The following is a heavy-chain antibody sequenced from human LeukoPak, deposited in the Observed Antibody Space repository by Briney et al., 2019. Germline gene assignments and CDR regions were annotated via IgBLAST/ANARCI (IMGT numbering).Heavy chain of an antibody. D-gene: IGHD5-18*01. J-gene: IGHJ4*02. CDR3: VREARGYHYTYFDY. CDR2: VSSGFHA. V-gene: IGHV3-13*01. Sequence: PGGSLRLSGTPPGFTLGSHDRHWVGQFPGKGLEWVAAVSSGFHAFFADSVQGRFTVSREVARNSLYLQMNSLRAGDTAVYYCVREARGYHYTYFDYWGQGTLVTVSS. CDR1: GFTLGSHD.